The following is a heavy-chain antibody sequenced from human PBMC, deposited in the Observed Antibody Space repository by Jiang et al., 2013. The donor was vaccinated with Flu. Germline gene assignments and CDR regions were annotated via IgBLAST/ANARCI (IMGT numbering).Heavy chain of an antibody. J-gene: IGHJ5*02. V-gene: IGHV1-46*01. CDR3: ARWYYDFWSGTPPRNNWFDP. CDR2: INPSGGST. CDR1: GYTFTSYY. Sequence: ESGAEVKKPGASVKVSCKASGYTFTSYYMHWVRQAPGQGLEWMGIINPSGGSTSYAQKFQGRVTMTRDTSTSTVYMELSSLRSEDTAVYYCARWYYDFWSGTPPRNNWFDPWGQGTLVTVSS. D-gene: IGHD3-3*01.